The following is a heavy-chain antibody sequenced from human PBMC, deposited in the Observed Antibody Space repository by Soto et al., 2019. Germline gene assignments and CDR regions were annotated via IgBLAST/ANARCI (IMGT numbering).Heavy chain of an antibody. D-gene: IGHD3-9*01. CDR1: GGSFSGYY. J-gene: IGHJ4*02. Sequence: QVQLQQWGAGLLKPSETLSLTCAVYGGSFSGYYWSWIRQPPGKGLEWIGEINHSGSTHYNPSLKSRVTISVDTSKNQFSLKLSSVTAADTAVYYCARRARLTGYSYYFDYWGQGTLVTVSS. CDR3: ARRARLTGYSYYFDY. CDR2: INHSGST. V-gene: IGHV4-34*01.